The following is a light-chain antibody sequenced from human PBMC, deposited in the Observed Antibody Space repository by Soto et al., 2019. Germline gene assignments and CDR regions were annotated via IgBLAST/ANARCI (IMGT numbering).Light chain of an antibody. CDR3: QQYTGSPWT. V-gene: IGKV3-20*01. J-gene: IGKJ1*01. Sequence: EIVLTQSPGTLSLSPGERATLSCRASQSVSSNFLAWYQQRPGQAPKLLIYGGSSRAPGIPDRFSGGGSGTDFTLIIRRMEPEDFAVYYCQQYTGSPWTFGQGTKVEIK. CDR2: GGS. CDR1: QSVSSNF.